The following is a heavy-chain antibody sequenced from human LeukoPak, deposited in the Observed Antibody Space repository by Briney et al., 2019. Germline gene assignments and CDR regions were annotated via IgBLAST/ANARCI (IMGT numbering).Heavy chain of an antibody. Sequence: GGSLRLSCAASGFTFSSYGMHWVRQAPGKGLEWVAVISYDGSNKYYADSVKGRFTISRDNAKNSLYLQMNSLRAEDTAVYYCARAHLYYSNYFDYWGQGTLVTVSS. CDR3: ARAHLYYSNYFDY. V-gene: IGHV3-30*03. J-gene: IGHJ4*02. CDR1: GFTFSSYG. CDR2: ISYDGSNK. D-gene: IGHD4-11*01.